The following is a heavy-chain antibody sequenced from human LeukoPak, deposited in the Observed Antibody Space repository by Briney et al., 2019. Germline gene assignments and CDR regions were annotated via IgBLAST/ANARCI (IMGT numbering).Heavy chain of an antibody. V-gene: IGHV4-39*01. D-gene: IGHD1-26*01. CDR2: IYYSGST. J-gene: IGHJ5*02. Sequence: PSETLSLTCTVSGGSISSSSYYWGWIRQPPGKGLEWIGSIYYSGSTYYNPSLKSRVTISVDTSKNQFSLKLSSVTAADTAVYYCARGVTGGTNWFDPWGQGTLVTVSS. CDR3: ARGVTGGTNWFDP. CDR1: GGSISSSSYY.